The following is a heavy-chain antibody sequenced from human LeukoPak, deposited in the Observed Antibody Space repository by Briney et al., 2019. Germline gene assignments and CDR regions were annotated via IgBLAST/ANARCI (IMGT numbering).Heavy chain of an antibody. J-gene: IGHJ4*02. V-gene: IGHV4-59*08. D-gene: IGHD6-6*01. CDR2: IYYSGST. CDR1: GDSIRSSY. Sequence: SETLSLTCAVSGDSIRSSYWSWIRQPPGKGLEWIGYIYYSGSTNYNPSLDSRVTISVDTSKIQLSLKLTSVTAADTAVYYCARHGPTSYYFDYWGQGTLVTVYS. CDR3: ARHGPTSYYFDY.